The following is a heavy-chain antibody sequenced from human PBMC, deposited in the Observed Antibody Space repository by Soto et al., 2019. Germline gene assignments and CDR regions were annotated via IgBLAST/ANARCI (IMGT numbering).Heavy chain of an antibody. J-gene: IGHJ5*02. CDR3: ARDSGIVAAGRFSFDP. D-gene: IGHD6-13*01. V-gene: IGHV3-9*01. CDR2: IDWNGANI. CDR1: GFTCNDFA. Sequence: EVQLVESGGGLVQPGRSLRLSCAASGFTCNDFAMHWVRQAPGKGLEWVASIDWNGANIAYAASVEGRFTISRDNVKNSLYLQLNSLRAEDTAFYFCARDSGIVAAGRFSFDPRVQGTLVTVSS.